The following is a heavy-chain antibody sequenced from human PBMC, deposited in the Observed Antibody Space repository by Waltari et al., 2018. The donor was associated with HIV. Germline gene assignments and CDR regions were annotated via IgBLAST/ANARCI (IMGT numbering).Heavy chain of an antibody. CDR1: GFAFSSYY. V-gene: IGHV3-74*01. D-gene: IGHD3-16*02. Sequence: EVQLVESGGGSLQAGGSLRLPWAASGFAFSSYYMSWVRQAPGKGLVWVSRISSGGSTTSYADSVKGRFTVSRDNARNTLYLQMNSLRAEDTAVYYCARYRPEVHYYNGMDVWGQGTTVTVSS. CDR3: ARYRPEVHYYNGMDV. CDR2: ISSGGSTT. J-gene: IGHJ6*02.